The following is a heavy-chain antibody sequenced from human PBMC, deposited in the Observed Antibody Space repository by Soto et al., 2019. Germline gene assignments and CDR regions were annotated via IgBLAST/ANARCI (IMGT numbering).Heavy chain of an antibody. CDR1: GFTFSSYA. CDR3: ARERITMIVVVTNAFDI. V-gene: IGHV3-30-3*01. D-gene: IGHD3-22*01. J-gene: IGHJ3*02. Sequence: PGGSLRLSCAASGFTFSSYAMHWVRQAPGKGLEWVAVISYDGSNKYYADSVKGRFTISRDNSKNTLYLQMNSLRAEDTAVYYCARERITMIVVVTNAFDIWGQGTMVTVSS. CDR2: ISYDGSNK.